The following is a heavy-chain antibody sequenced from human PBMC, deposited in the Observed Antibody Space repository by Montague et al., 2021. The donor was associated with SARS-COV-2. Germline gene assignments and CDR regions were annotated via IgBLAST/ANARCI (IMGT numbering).Heavy chain of an antibody. J-gene: IGHJ6*02. V-gene: IGHV5-51*01. CDR2: IYPGDSET. CDR1: GYSFISYW. D-gene: IGHD5-12*01. Sequence: QSGAEVKKPGESLKISCKGSGYSFISYWIGWVRQMPGKGLEWMGIIYPGDSETRYSPSFQGQVTISADKSISTAYLQWSSLKASDTAMYYCVRLGGLRDYYYYYGMDVWGQGTTVTVSS. CDR3: VRLGGLRDYYYYYGMDV.